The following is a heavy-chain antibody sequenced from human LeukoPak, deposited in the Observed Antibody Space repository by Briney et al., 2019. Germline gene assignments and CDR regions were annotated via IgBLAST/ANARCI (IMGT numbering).Heavy chain of an antibody. V-gene: IGHV4-34*01. CDR1: GGSFSGYY. D-gene: IGHD2-2*02. CDR2: INHSGST. J-gene: IGHJ6*03. Sequence: SETLSLTCAVYGGSFSGYYWSWIRQPPGKGLEWIGEINHSGSTNYNPSLKSRVTISVDTSKNQFSLKLSSVTAADTAVYYCARGLIVVVPAAIWFSDYYYYIDVWGKGTTVTVSS. CDR3: ARGLIVVVPAAIWFSDYYYYIDV.